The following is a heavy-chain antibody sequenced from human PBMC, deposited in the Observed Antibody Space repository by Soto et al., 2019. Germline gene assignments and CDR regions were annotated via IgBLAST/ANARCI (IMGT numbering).Heavy chain of an antibody. D-gene: IGHD2-8*01. J-gene: IGHJ6*02. CDR3: ARHPYCTNGVCSPQYYYYGMDV. Sequence: LGESLKISCKGSGYSFTSYWIGWVRQMPGKGLEWMGIIYPGDSDTRYSPSFQGQVTISADKSISTAYLQWSSLKASDTAMYYCARHPYCTNGVCSPQYYYYGMDVWGQGTTVTVSS. CDR1: GYSFTSYW. V-gene: IGHV5-51*01. CDR2: IYPGDSDT.